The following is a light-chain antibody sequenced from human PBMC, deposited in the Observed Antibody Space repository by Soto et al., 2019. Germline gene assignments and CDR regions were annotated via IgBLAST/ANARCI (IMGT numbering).Light chain of an antibody. CDR1: QSISSW. Sequence: DIHMTQSPSTLSASVGDRVTITCRASQSISSWLAWYKQKPGKAPKLLIYDASILESGVPARFSGVGSGTDFTLTISSLQPEDFATYYCQQYNSYSSTFGQGTKVEIK. CDR2: DAS. V-gene: IGKV1-5*01. CDR3: QQYNSYSST. J-gene: IGKJ1*01.